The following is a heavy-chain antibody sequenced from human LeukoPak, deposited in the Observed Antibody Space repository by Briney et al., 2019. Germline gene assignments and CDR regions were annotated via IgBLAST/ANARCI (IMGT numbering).Heavy chain of an antibody. Sequence: SETLSLTCAVYGGSFSGYYWSWIRQPPGKGLEWIGNIDYSRDTNYNPSLRSRVTILVDKSRNQFSLKLNSVTAADTAVYYCARNGPHYYDKSGYLDSWGQGTLVTVSS. V-gene: IGHV4-59*03. CDR1: GGSFSGYY. CDR2: IDYSRDT. CDR3: ARNGPHYYDKSGYLDS. D-gene: IGHD3-22*01. J-gene: IGHJ4*02.